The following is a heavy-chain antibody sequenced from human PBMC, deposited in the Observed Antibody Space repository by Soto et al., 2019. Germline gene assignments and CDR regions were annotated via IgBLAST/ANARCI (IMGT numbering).Heavy chain of an antibody. J-gene: IGHJ6*02. CDR3: ARKSVPNYGMDV. CDR1: GGSISSGDYY. V-gene: IGHV4-30-4*01. Sequence: LSLTCTVSGGSISSGDYYWSWIRQPPGKGQEWIGYIYYSGSTYYNPSLKSRVTISVDTSKNQFSLKLSSVTAADTAVYYCARKSVPNYGMDVWGQGTTVTVSS. CDR2: IYYSGST.